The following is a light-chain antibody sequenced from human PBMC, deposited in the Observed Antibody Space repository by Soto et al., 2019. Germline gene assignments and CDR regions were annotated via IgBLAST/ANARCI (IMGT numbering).Light chain of an antibody. Sequence: ETVMTQSLATLSVSPGERATLSCWASPSVSSNLAWYQQIPGQAPRLLIYGASTRATGIPARFSGSGSGTEFTLTISNLQSEDFAAYYCQQYSNWPSFTFGQGTKVDIK. CDR3: QQYSNWPSFT. CDR1: PSVSSN. J-gene: IGKJ2*01. V-gene: IGKV3-15*01. CDR2: GAS.